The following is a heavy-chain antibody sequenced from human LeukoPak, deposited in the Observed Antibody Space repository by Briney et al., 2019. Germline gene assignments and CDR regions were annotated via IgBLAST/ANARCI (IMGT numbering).Heavy chain of an antibody. J-gene: IGHJ4*02. Sequence: GGSLRLSCAASEFRFGSYAMSWVRQAPRKGPEWVANIHQDGVDKDYVDSVAGRFTISRDNAKNSVYLEMNNLRVEDTAVYYCARDAGYGYDRFDYWGQGTQVTVSS. V-gene: IGHV3-7*01. D-gene: IGHD5-18*01. CDR1: EFRFGSYA. CDR2: IHQDGVDK. CDR3: ARDAGYGYDRFDY.